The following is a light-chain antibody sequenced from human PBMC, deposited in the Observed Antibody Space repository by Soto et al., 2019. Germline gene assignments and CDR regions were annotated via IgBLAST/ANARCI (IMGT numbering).Light chain of an antibody. CDR1: QSISSW. Sequence: IPMTQSPSTLSASVGDRVTLTCLASQSISSWLAWYQQKPGKAPKLLIYDASSLESGVPSRFSGSGSGTEFTLTISSLQPDDFATYYCQHYNSYSEAFGQGTKVDI. V-gene: IGKV1-5*01. CDR3: QHYNSYSEA. J-gene: IGKJ1*01. CDR2: DAS.